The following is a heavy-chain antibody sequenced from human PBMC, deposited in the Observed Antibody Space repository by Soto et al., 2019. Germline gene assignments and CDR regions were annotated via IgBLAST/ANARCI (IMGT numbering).Heavy chain of an antibody. CDR2: IIPIFGTA. CDR3: ASGDYDFWSGPGGGMDV. D-gene: IGHD3-3*01. V-gene: IGHV1-69*13. J-gene: IGHJ6*02. Sequence: GASVKVSCKASGGTFSSYAISWVRQAPGQGLEWMGGIIPIFGTANYAQKFQGRVTITADESTSTAYMELSSLRSEDTAVYYCASGDYDFWSGPGGGMDVWGQGTTVTVS. CDR1: GGTFSSYA.